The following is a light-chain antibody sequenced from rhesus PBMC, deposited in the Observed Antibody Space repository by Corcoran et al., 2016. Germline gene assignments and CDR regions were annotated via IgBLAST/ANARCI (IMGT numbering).Light chain of an antibody. CDR1: ENVNNY. Sequence: DIQMTQSPSSLSASVGDRVTITCRASENVNNYLNWYQQKPGKAPTLLIYKAATLQSGVPSRFSGSGSGTYYTFTISSLQSEDVATYYCQHNYVTPYSFGQGTKVEIK. J-gene: IGKJ2*01. V-gene: IGKV1-74*01. CDR3: QHNYVTPYS. CDR2: KAA.